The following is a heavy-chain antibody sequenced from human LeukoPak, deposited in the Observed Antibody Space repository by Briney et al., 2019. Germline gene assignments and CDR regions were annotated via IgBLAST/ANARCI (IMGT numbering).Heavy chain of an antibody. CDR2: IYYSGST. CDR3: ARDSTTYYYGSGSPAQGMDV. Sequence: SQTLSLTCTVSGGSISSGGYYWSWIRQHPGKGLEWIGYIYYSGSTYYNPSLMSRVTISVDTSKNQFSLKLSSVTAADTAVYYCARDSTTYYYGSGSPAQGMDVWGQGTTVTVSS. V-gene: IGHV4-31*03. CDR1: GGSISSGGYY. J-gene: IGHJ6*02. D-gene: IGHD3-10*01.